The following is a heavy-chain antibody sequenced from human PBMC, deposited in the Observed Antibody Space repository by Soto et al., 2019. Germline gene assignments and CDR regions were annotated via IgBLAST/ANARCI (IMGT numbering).Heavy chain of an antibody. CDR3: ARDSGHYYRSDAFDK. Sequence: QVQLVQSGAEVKKPGASVKVSCKASGYTFTASYMHWVRQAPGQGLEWMGIIDPSGGSTSYSQKFQGRVTMTRDTSTSTVYMELNSLRSEDTVVFYCARDSGHYYRSDAFDKWGQGTMVTVSS. CDR1: GYTFTASY. J-gene: IGHJ3*02. D-gene: IGHD1-26*01. V-gene: IGHV1-46*01. CDR2: IDPSGGST.